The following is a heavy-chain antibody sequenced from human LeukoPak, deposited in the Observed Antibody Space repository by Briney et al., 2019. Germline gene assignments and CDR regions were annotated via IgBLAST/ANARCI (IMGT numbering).Heavy chain of an antibody. J-gene: IGHJ4*02. V-gene: IGHV3-33*01. CDR1: GFTFSSYG. CDR2: IWYDGSNK. CDR3: ARDVVGAHSTYYFDY. D-gene: IGHD1-26*01. Sequence: PGGSLRLSCAASGFTFSSYGMHWVRQAPGKGLEWVAVIWYDGSNKYYADSVKSRFTISRDNSKNTLYLQMNSLRAEDTAVYYCARDVVGAHSTYYFDYWGQGTLVTVSS.